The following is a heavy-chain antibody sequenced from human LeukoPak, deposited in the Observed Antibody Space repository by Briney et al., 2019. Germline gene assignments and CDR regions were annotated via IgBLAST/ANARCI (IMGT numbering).Heavy chain of an antibody. CDR2: IKSKTDGGTT. J-gene: IGHJ6*02. V-gene: IGHV3-15*01. Sequence: NSGGSLRLSCAASGFTFSNAWMSWVRQAPGKGLEWVGRIKSKTDGGTTDYAAPVKGRFTISRDDSKNTLYLQMNSLKTEDTAVYYCITDRVDYYYGMDVWGQGTTVTVSS. CDR3: ITDRVDYYYGMDV. CDR1: GFTFSNAW.